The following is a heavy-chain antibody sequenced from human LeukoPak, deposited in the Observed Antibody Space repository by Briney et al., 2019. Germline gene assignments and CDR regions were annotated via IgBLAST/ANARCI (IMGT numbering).Heavy chain of an antibody. CDR1: GFAVSSNY. J-gene: IGHJ3*02. CDR2: IYSGGST. V-gene: IGHV3-66*01. Sequence: GGSLRLSCAASGFAVSSNYMSWVRQAPGKGLEWVSVIYSGGSTYYADSVKGRFTISRDNSKNTLYLQMNSLRAEDTAVYYCARVFGYSGYDAFDIWGQGTMVTVSS. CDR3: ARVFGYSGYDAFDI. D-gene: IGHD5-12*01.